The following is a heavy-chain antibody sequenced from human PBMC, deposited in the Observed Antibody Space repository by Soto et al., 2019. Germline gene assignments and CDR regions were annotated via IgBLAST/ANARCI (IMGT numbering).Heavy chain of an antibody. V-gene: IGHV3-23*01. CDR3: TKVGGTSLPPIPVDY. D-gene: IGHD3-16*01. J-gene: IGHJ4*02. Sequence: EVQLLESGGGLVQPGGSLRLSCAASGFTFSSYAMNWVRQAPGKGLEWVSTISGSGDNTYYADPVKGRFTISRDNSKNTLYLQMNSLRAEDTALYYCTKVGGTSLPPIPVDYGGQGTQVTVSS. CDR2: ISGSGDNT. CDR1: GFTFSSYA.